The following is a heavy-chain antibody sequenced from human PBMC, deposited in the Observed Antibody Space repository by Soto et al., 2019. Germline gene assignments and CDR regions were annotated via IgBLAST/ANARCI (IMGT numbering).Heavy chain of an antibody. Sequence: GGSLRLSCAASRFTFSTYWMSWVRQAPGKGLEWAANIRQDGSQKYYVDSVKGRFTISRDNAKNSLYLQMNSLRADDTAVYYCARGGYCSSTSCSLFDYWGQGTLVTVSS. J-gene: IGHJ4*02. V-gene: IGHV3-7*01. D-gene: IGHD2-2*03. CDR2: IRQDGSQK. CDR1: RFTFSTYW. CDR3: ARGGYCSSTSCSLFDY.